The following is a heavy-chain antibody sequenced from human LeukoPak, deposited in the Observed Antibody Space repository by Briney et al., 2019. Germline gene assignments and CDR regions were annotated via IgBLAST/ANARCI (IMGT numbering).Heavy chain of an antibody. V-gene: IGHV3-53*01. D-gene: IGHD3-22*01. CDR2: IYSCGST. Sequence: HPGGSLRLSCAASGFTVSSNYMSWVRQAPGKGLEWVSVIYSCGSTYYADSVKGRFTISRDNSKNTLYLQMNSLRAEDTAVYYCANAQWLGNTYWGQGTLVTVSS. CDR1: GFTVSSNY. J-gene: IGHJ4*02. CDR3: ANAQWLGNTY.